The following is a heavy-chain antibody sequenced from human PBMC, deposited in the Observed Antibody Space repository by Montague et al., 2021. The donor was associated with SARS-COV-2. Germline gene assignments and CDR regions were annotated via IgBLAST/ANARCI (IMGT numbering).Heavy chain of an antibody. J-gene: IGHJ4*02. CDR2: INHSGST. CDR1: GGSFSGHY. V-gene: IGHV4-34*01. CDR3: ARGVKRWLQPPRWLGVYYFDF. Sequence: SETLSLTCAVYGGSFSGHYWSWIRQPPGKGLEWIGEINHSGSTNYNPPLKSRVTISEVTSKNQFSLKLSSVTAADTAVYYCARGVKRWLQPPRWLGVYYFDFWGQGTLVTVSS. D-gene: IGHD5-24*01.